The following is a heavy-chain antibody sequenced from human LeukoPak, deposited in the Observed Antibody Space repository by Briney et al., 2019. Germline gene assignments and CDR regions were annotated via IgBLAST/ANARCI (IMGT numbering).Heavy chain of an antibody. V-gene: IGHV4-59*01. J-gene: IGHJ4*02. Sequence: SETLSLTCAVYGGSFSSYYWSWIRQPPGKGLEWIGYIYYSGSTNYNPSLKSRVTISVDTSKNQFSLKLSSVTAADTAVYYCARSHYDSSGYYWDYWGQGTLVTVSS. CDR1: GGSFSSYY. D-gene: IGHD3-22*01. CDR2: IYYSGST. CDR3: ARSHYDSSGYYWDY.